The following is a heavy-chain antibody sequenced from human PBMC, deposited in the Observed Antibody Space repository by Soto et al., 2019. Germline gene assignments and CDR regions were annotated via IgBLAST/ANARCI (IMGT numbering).Heavy chain of an antibody. V-gene: IGHV1-18*01. CDR1: GYTFRNFG. CDR3: ARENIYFDY. Sequence: QIQLLQSGAEVKKPGASVKVTCKASGYTFRNFGISWVRQAPGQGLEWMGWISAYNANANYAQKFQGRLTMTADTSTRTAYMELRSLRSDDTAVYYCARENIYFDYWGQGTLVTVSS. CDR2: ISAYNANA. J-gene: IGHJ4*02.